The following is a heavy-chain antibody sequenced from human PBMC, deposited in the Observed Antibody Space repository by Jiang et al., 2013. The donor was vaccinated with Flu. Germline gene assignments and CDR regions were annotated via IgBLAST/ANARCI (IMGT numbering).Heavy chain of an antibody. D-gene: IGHD6-25*01. V-gene: IGHV5-51*01. J-gene: IGHJ4*02. CDR3: ARHALGASGWHYFDD. CDR2: IYPGDSDT. Sequence: GKGLEWMGTIYPGDSDTTYSPSFQGHVIISADKSITTAFLQWSSLQASDTAIYYCARHALGASGWHYFDDWGQGTLVTVPS.